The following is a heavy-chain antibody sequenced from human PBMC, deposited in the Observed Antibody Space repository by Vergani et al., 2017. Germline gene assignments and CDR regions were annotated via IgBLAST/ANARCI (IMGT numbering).Heavy chain of an antibody. CDR1: GGSISSYY. V-gene: IGHV4-59*08. CDR2: IYYSGST. CDR3: ARASNSYGSPHFDY. J-gene: IGHJ4*02. Sequence: QMQLQESGPGLVKPSETLSLTCTVSGGSISSYYWSWIRQPPGKGLEWIGYIYYSGSTNYNPSLKSRVTISVDTSKNQFSLKLSSVTAADTAVYYCARASNSYGSPHFDYWGQGTLVTVSS. D-gene: IGHD5-18*01.